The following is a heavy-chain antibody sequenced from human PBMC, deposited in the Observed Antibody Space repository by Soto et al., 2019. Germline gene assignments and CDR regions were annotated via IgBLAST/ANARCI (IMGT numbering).Heavy chain of an antibody. D-gene: IGHD2-8*01. CDR1: GYTFNNYY. J-gene: IGHJ4*02. CDR3: ARIMGGYIDY. CDR2: NNPRGGRT. Sequence: QVQLVQSGAEVKKPGASVNVSCKTSGYTFNNYYMHWVRQAPGQGLEWMGINNPRGGRTNYAPKFQGRVTMTRERATSTAYMELSGLTSEDTAVYYCARIMGGYIDYWGPGTRVTVSS. V-gene: IGHV1-46*02.